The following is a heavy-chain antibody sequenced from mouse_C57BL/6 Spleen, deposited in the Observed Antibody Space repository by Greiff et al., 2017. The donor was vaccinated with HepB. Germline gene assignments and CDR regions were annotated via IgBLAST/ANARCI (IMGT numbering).Heavy chain of an antibody. J-gene: IGHJ2*01. V-gene: IGHV1-26*01. D-gene: IGHD2-2*01. CDR1: GYTFTDYY. CDR3: ARDGYGYFDY. Sequence: EVQLQQSGPELVMPGASVKISCKASGYTFTDYYMNWVKQSHGKSLEWIGDINPNNGGTSYNQKFKGKATLTVDKSSSTAYMELRSLTSEDSAVYYCARDGYGYFDYWGQGTTLTVSS. CDR2: INPNNGGT.